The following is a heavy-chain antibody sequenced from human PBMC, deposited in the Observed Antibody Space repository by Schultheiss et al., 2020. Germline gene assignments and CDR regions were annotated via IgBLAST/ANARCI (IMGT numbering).Heavy chain of an antibody. D-gene: IGHD3-10*01. CDR3: ARGHRYYYDLFDP. V-gene: IGHV3-33*08. J-gene: IGHJ5*02. CDR2: IWYDGSNK. Sequence: GGSLRLSCAASGFTFSTYAMNWVRLAPGKGLEWVAVIWYDGSNKYYADSVKGRFTISRDNAKKSLYLQMNSLIAEDMAVYYCARGHRYYYDLFDPWGQGTLVTVSS. CDR1: GFTFSTYA.